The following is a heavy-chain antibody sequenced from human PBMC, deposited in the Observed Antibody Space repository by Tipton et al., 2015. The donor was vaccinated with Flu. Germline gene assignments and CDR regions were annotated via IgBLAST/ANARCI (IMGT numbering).Heavy chain of an antibody. Sequence: TLSLTCAVSGDSISSDFYWAWIRQFPGKGLEWIGTVSRTGSTIYNPSLKSRVTISIDTSKNQFSLKVTSLTAGDTAVYYCARGSGHANAYVDYWGRGTLVTVSS. D-gene: IGHD6-19*01. V-gene: IGHV4-38-2*01. J-gene: IGHJ4*02. CDR1: GDSISSDFY. CDR2: VSRTGST. CDR3: ARGSGHANAYVDY.